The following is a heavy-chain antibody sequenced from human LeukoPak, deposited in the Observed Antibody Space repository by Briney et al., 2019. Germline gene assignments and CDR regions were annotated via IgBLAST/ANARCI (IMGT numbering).Heavy chain of an antibody. CDR1: GYTFTGYY. J-gene: IGHJ4*02. CDR3: ARLSAL. CDR2: INPKNGDT. Sequence: ASVKVSCKASGYTFTGYYMHWVRQAPGQGLESMGWINPKNGDTKYAQRSQGRLTITMDTSINTVYMELRSLRYDDTAVYYCARLSALWGQGNLVTVSS. V-gene: IGHV1-2*02.